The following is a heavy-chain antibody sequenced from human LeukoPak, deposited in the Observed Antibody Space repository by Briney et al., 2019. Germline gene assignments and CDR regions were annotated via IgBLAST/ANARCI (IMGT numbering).Heavy chain of an antibody. V-gene: IGHV3-30*04. CDR2: ISYNGGRK. J-gene: IGHJ4*02. CDR1: GFSFSGYA. CDR3: ARQEARNYYYEGLDY. D-gene: IGHD3-22*01. Sequence: GMSLRLSCVASGFSFSGYAIRWVRQAPGKGLEWVALISYNGGRKDYADSVKGRFTIDRDNSKNTVYLQMNNLRPDDTAIYFCARQEARNYYYEGLDYWGQGNLVTVSS.